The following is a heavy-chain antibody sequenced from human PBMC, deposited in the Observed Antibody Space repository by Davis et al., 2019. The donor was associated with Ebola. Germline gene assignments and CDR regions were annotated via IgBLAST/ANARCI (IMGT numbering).Heavy chain of an antibody. CDR2: IYYSGST. J-gene: IGHJ4*02. CDR1: GGSISSYY. Sequence: PSETLSLTCTVSGGSISSYYWTWFRQSPGKGLEWIGNIYYSGSTNYAPSLKSRVTISVDTSKNQFSLKLSSVTAADTAVYYCARANYFDYWGQGTLVTVSP. V-gene: IGHV4-59*08. CDR3: ARANYFDY.